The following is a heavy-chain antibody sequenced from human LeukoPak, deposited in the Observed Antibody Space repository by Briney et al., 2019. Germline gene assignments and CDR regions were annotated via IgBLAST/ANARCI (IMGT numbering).Heavy chain of an antibody. D-gene: IGHD3-10*01. Sequence: SETLSLTCAVYGGSFSGYYRSWIRQPPGKGLEWIGEINHSGSTNYNPSLKSRVTISVDTSKNQSSLRLTSVTAADTAVYYCAREGEYYGSGSYCDYWGQGTLVTVSS. CDR1: GGSFSGYY. J-gene: IGHJ4*02. CDR3: AREGEYYGSGSYCDY. CDR2: INHSGST. V-gene: IGHV4-34*01.